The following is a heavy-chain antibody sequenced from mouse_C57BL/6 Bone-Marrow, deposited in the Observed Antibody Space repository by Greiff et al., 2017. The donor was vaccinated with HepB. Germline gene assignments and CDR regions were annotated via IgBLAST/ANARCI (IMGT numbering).Heavy chain of an antibody. J-gene: IGHJ2*01. D-gene: IGHD4-1*01. V-gene: IGHV3-6*01. CDR3: AREEGLTGTDFDY. CDR2: ISYDGSN. CDR1: GYSITSGYY. Sequence: ESGPGLVKPSQSLSLTCSVTGYSITSGYYWNWIRQFPGNKLEWMGYISYDGSNNYNPSLKNRISITRDTSKNQFFLKLNSVTTEDTATYYCAREEGLTGTDFDYLGQGTTLTVSS.